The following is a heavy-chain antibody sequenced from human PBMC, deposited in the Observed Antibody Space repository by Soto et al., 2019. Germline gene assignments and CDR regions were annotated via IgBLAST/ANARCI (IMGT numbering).Heavy chain of an antibody. CDR3: ARDMWELLGENWFDP. Sequence: EVQLVESGGGLGQPGGSLRLSCVASGFTFNNYWMHWVRQVPGKGLVWVSRISSDGSSTSHADSVKGRFTISRDNAKNTLYLQMNSLRAEDTAVYYCARDMWELLGENWFDPWGQGTLVTVSS. D-gene: IGHD1-26*01. V-gene: IGHV3-74*01. CDR1: GFTFNNYW. CDR2: ISSDGSST. J-gene: IGHJ5*02.